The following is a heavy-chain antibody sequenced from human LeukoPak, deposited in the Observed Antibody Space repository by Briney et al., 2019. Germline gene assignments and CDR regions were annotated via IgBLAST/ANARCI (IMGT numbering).Heavy chain of an antibody. J-gene: IGHJ4*02. CDR1: GFPFSNHG. V-gene: IGHV3-30*03. D-gene: IGHD5-18*01. CDR2: ISYDGRNK. Sequence: GRSLRLSCAASGFPFSNHGMHWVRQAPGKGLEWVAVISYDGRNKYYADSVKGRFTISRDNSKNTLYLQMNSLRAEDTALYYCARDRAMVVGSSWYYDYWGQGTLVTVS. CDR3: ARDRAMVVGSSWYYDY.